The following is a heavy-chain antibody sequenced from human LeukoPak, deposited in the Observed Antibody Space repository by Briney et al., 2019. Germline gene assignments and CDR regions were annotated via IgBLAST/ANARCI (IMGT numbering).Heavy chain of an antibody. CDR1: GGTFSSYA. D-gene: IGHD3-3*01. V-gene: IGHV1-69*05. Sequence: SVKVSCKASGGTFSSYAISWVRQAPGQGLEWMGGIIPIFGTANYAQKFQGRVTITTDESTSTAYMELSSLRSEDTAVYYCARDLGDFWSGYYIGYRGQGTLVTVSS. CDR2: IIPIFGTA. J-gene: IGHJ4*02. CDR3: ARDLGDFWSGYYIGY.